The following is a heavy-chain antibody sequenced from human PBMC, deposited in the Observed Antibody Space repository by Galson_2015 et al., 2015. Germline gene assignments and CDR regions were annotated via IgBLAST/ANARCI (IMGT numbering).Heavy chain of an antibody. D-gene: IGHD6-13*01. V-gene: IGHV3-11*05. CDR2: ISYSSST. CDR1: GFTFSDYY. J-gene: IGHJ4*02. Sequence: LRLSCAASGFTFSDYYMSWIRQAPGKGLEWISYISYSSSTNYADSVKGRFTISRDNGKNSLYLQMNSLRAEDTAVYYCAREGSSWDFDYWGQGTLVTVSS. CDR3: AREGSSWDFDY.